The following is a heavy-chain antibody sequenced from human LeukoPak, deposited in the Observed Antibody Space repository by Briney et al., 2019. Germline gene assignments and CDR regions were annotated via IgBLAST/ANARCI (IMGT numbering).Heavy chain of an antibody. Sequence: GGSLRLSCAASGFTFSSYEMNWVRQAPGKGLEWVSYISSSGSTIYYADSVKGRFTISRDNSKNTLYLQMNSLRAEDTAVYYCARVRTSSSWFDPWGQGTLVTVSS. CDR2: ISSSGSTI. V-gene: IGHV3-48*03. CDR1: GFTFSSYE. CDR3: ARVRTSSSWFDP. J-gene: IGHJ5*02.